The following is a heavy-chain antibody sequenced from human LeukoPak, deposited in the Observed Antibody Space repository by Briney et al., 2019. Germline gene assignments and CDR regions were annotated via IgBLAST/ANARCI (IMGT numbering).Heavy chain of an antibody. CDR2: ISSSSSYI. CDR1: GFTFSSDS. J-gene: IGHJ4*02. CDR3: ARDPASGTFDY. Sequence: GGSLRLSCAASGFTFSSDSMNWVRQAPGKGLEWVSSISSSSSYIYYADSVKGRFTISRDNAKNSLYLQMNSLRAEDTAVYYCARDPASGTFDYWGQGTLVTVSS. V-gene: IGHV3-21*01.